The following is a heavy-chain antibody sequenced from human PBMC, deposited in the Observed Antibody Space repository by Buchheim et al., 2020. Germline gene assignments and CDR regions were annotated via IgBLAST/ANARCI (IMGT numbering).Heavy chain of an antibody. Sequence: QVQLQESGPGLVKPSETLSLTCTVSGGSVSSGSYYWSWIRQPPGKGLEWIGYIYYSGSTNYNPSLKSRVTIYVDTSKNQFSLKLSSVTAADTAVYYCARVAPYITMVRGVINGYNNWYFDLWGRGTL. J-gene: IGHJ2*01. D-gene: IGHD3-10*01. CDR1: GGSVSSGSYY. CDR3: ARVAPYITMVRGVINGYNNWYFDL. V-gene: IGHV4-61*01. CDR2: IYYSGST.